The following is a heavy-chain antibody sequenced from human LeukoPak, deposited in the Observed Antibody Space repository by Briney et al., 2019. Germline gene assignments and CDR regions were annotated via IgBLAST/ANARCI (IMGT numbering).Heavy chain of an antibody. CDR1: GFTFSRYW. CDR3: GTLGVMWEVDS. CDR2: INSDGTST. V-gene: IGHV3-74*01. D-gene: IGHD1-26*01. Sequence: PGGSLRFSCAASGFTFSRYWMFWVRQAPGKGLVWVSRINSDGTSTDYEDSVKGRFTISRDNTKSTLYLQMNSLRPEDTAVYYCGTLGVMWEVDSWGQGALVTVSS. J-gene: IGHJ5*01.